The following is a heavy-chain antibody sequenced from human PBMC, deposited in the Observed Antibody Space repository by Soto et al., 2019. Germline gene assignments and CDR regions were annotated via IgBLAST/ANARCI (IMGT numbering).Heavy chain of an antibody. Sequence: PGGSLRLSCAASGFSFSKAWMSWVRQAPGKGLEWVGRIKSRTDGGTTDYAAHVKGRFTISRDDSKNTLYLEMNTLKTEDTAIYYCTIPVDPAMGNSYYYDYFGMEVWGPGNPGHRLL. CDR2: IKSRTDGGTT. D-gene: IGHD5-18*01. CDR1: GFSFSKAW. J-gene: IGHJ6*02. CDR3: TIPVDPAMGNSYYYDYFGMEV. V-gene: IGHV3-15*01.